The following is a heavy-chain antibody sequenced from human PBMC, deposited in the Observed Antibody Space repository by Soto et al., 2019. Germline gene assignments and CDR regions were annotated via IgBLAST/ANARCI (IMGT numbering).Heavy chain of an antibody. V-gene: IGHV1-69*13. CDR1: GGTFSSYA. Sequence: GASVKVSCKASGGTFSSYAISWVRQAPGQGLEWMGGIIPIFGTANYAQKFQGRVTITADESTSTAYMELSSLRSEDTAVYYCARRARPEYSSSSAWHNNNWFDPWGQGTLVTVSS. J-gene: IGHJ5*02. CDR2: IIPIFGTA. CDR3: ARRARPEYSSSSAWHNNNWFDP. D-gene: IGHD6-6*01.